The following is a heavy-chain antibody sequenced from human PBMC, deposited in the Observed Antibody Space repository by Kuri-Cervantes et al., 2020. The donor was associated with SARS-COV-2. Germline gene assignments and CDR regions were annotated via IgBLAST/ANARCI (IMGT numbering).Heavy chain of an antibody. CDR1: GFTFGDYA. Sequence: GGSLRLSCAASGFTFGDYAMSWVRQAPGKGLEWVGFIRSKAYGGITEYAVSVRGRFTIPRDESKSITYLQMNSLKAEDTAVYYCTRDYFWSGYFDYWGQGTLVTVSS. CDR3: TRDYFWSGYFDY. CDR2: IRSKAYGGIT. J-gene: IGHJ4*02. D-gene: IGHD3-3*01. V-gene: IGHV3-49*04.